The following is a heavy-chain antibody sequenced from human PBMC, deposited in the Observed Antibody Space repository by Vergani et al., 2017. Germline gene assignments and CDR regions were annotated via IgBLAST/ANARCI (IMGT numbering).Heavy chain of an antibody. CDR3: AGDKGYSYGIDY. J-gene: IGHJ4*02. D-gene: IGHD5-18*01. V-gene: IGHV3-33*08. CDR2: IWYDGSNK. Sequence: VQLVESGGGLVKPGGSLRLSCAASGFTFSSYGMHWVRQAPGKGLEWVAVIWYDGSNKYYADSVKGRFTISRDNSKHTLYLQMNSLRAEDTAVYYCAGDKGYSYGIDYWGQGTLVTVSS. CDR1: GFTFSSYG.